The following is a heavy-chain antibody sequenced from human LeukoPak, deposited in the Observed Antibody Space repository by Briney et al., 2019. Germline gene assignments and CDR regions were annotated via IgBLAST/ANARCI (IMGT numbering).Heavy chain of an antibody. J-gene: IGHJ4*02. D-gene: IGHD5-24*01. CDR2: LHYSGST. Sequence: SETLSLTRTVSGGSISSSGHYWGWIRQPPGKGLEWIGSLHYSGSTYHNPSLKSRITISADTSNNQFSLKLSSVAAADTAVYYCARHRDGYNRPLDYWGQGTLVTVSS. CDR1: GGSISSSGHY. CDR3: ARHRDGYNRPLDY. V-gene: IGHV4-39*01.